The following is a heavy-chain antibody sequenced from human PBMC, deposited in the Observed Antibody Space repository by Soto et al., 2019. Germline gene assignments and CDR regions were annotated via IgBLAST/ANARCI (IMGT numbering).Heavy chain of an antibody. CDR2: IYNSGST. CDR1: GGSISSYY. Sequence: SETLSLTCTVSGGSISSYYWSWIRQPPGKGLEWIGYIYNSGSTNYNPSLKSRVTISVDTSKNQFSLRLSSVTAADTAVYYCARGDYDFWNYHDYWGQGTLVTVSS. J-gene: IGHJ4*02. V-gene: IGHV4-59*01. CDR3: ARGDYDFWNYHDY. D-gene: IGHD3-3*01.